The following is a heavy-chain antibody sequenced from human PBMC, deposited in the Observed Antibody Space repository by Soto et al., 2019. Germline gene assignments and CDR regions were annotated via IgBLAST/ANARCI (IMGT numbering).Heavy chain of an antibody. J-gene: IGHJ4*02. CDR2: IYSGGST. CDR1: GFTVSSNY. Sequence: EVQLVESGGGLVQPGGSLRLSCAASGFTVSSNYMSWVRQAPGKGLEWVSVIYSGGSTYYADSVKGRFTISRDNSKNTLYLQMNSLRAEDTAVYYCARVGIRPLYYYGSGSYSWGQGTLVTVSS. V-gene: IGHV3-66*01. D-gene: IGHD3-10*01. CDR3: ARVGIRPLYYYGSGSYS.